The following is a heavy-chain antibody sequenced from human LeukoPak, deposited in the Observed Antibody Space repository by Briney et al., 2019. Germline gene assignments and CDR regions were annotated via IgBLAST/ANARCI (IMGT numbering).Heavy chain of an antibody. V-gene: IGHV4-34*01. CDR3: ARGHSGYARLPPTIDY. CDR1: GGSFSGYY. Sequence: SETLSLTCAVYGGSFSGYYGSWIRQPPGKGLEWIGEINHSGSTNYNPSLKSRVTISVDTSKNQFSLKLSSVTAADTAVYYCARGHSGYARLPPTIDYWGQGTLVTVSS. CDR2: INHSGST. J-gene: IGHJ4*02. D-gene: IGHD5-12*01.